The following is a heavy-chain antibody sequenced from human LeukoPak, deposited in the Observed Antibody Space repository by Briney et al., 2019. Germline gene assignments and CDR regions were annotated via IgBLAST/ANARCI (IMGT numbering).Heavy chain of an antibody. CDR3: ANGCSSTTCFLGEFDY. D-gene: IGHD2-2*01. Sequence: PGGSLRLSCAASGFTFSSYAMSWVRQAPGKGLEWVSSISGSGGGTYYADSVKGRFTISRDNSRNTLYLQMSSLRAGDTAVYYCANGCSSTTCFLGEFDYWGQGTLVTVSS. J-gene: IGHJ4*02. CDR2: ISGSGGGT. V-gene: IGHV3-23*01. CDR1: GFTFSSYA.